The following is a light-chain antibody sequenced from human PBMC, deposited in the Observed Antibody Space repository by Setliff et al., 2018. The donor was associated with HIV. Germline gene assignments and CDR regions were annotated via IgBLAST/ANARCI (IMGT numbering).Light chain of an antibody. CDR3: SSYAITNTLP. CDR1: SSNIGAGYN. V-gene: IGLV1-40*01. CDR2: DNN. Sequence: QSVLTQPPSVSGAPGQRVIISCTGSSSNIGAGYNVHWYQQLPGTVPKLLIYDNNNRPSGVSDRFSASRSGTSASLAITGLQAEDEADYYCSSYAITNTLPFGTGTKV. J-gene: IGLJ1*01.